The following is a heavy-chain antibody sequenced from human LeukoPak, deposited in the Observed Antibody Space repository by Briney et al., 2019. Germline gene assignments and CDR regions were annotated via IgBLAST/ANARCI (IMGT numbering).Heavy chain of an antibody. J-gene: IGHJ5*02. CDR3: ARADRLHGGPYLIGP. CDR1: GYSFTDYY. CDR2: INPNSGGT. D-gene: IGHD3-16*01. V-gene: IGHV1-2*02. Sequence: ASVKVSCKTSGYSFTDYYMHWVRQAPGQGLEWMGWINPNSGGTSSAQKFQGRVTTTRDTSITTVYMEVNWLTSDDTAMYYCARADRLHGGPYLIGPWGQGTLVTVSS.